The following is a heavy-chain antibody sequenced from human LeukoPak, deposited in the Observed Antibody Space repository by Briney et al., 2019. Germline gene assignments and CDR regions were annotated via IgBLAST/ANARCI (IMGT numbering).Heavy chain of an antibody. J-gene: IGHJ4*02. CDR3: ASGSSPTAEGDY. CDR1: GFTFSSYA. V-gene: IGHV3-64*01. Sequence: GGSLRLSCAASGFTFSSYAMHWVRQAPGKGLEYVSAISSNGGSTYYANSVKGRFTISRDNSKNTLYLQMGSLRAEDMAVYYCASGSSPTAEGDYWGQGTLVTVSS. D-gene: IGHD1-26*01. CDR2: ISSNGGST.